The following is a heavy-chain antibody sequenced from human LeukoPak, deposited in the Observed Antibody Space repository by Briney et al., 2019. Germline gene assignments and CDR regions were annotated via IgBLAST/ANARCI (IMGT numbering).Heavy chain of an antibody. CDR3: ARGRYVTTRGGAAAGFLDY. Sequence: KPSETLSLTCNVSGGSMSTYYWSWIRQPAGKGLEWIGRIYTSGSTNYNPSLKSRVTISVDTSQNQFSLRLSSVTAADTAVYYCARGRYVTTRGGAAAGFLDYWGQGTLVTVSS. CDR2: IYTSGST. CDR1: GGSMSTYY. V-gene: IGHV4-4*07. D-gene: IGHD6-13*01. J-gene: IGHJ4*02.